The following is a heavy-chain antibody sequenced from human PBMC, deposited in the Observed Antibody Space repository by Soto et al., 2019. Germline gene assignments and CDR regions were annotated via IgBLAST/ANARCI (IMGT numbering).Heavy chain of an antibody. J-gene: IGHJ5*02. D-gene: IGHD3-10*01. V-gene: IGHV3-30-3*01. CDR1: GFTFSSYA. CDR3: ATREGLWFGELMFDP. CDR2: ISYDGSNK. Sequence: QVQLVESGGGVVQPGRSLRLSCAASGFTFSSYAMHWVRQAPGKGLEWVAVISYDGSNKYYADSVKGRFTISRDNSKNTLYLQMNSLRAEDTAVYYCATREGLWFGELMFDPWGQGTLVTVSS.